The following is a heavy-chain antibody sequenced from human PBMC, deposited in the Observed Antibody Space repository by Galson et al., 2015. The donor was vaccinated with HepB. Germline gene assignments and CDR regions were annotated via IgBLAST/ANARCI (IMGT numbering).Heavy chain of an antibody. CDR2: IDPSGGST. Sequence: SVKVSCKASGYTFTSYYMHWVRQAPGQGLEWMGIIDPSGGSTSYAQKFQGRVTMTRDTSTSTVYMELSSLRSEDTAVYYCARDYMDNWFDPWGQGTLVTVSS. CDR1: GYTFTSYY. CDR3: ARDYMDNWFDP. V-gene: IGHV1-46*01. J-gene: IGHJ5*02.